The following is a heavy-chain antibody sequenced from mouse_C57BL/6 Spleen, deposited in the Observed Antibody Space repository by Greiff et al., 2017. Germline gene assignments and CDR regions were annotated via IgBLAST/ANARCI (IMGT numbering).Heavy chain of an antibody. CDR1: GYTFTSYW. Sequence: VQLQQPGAELVMPGASVKLSCKASGYTFTSYWMHWVKQRPGQGLEWIGEIDPSDGYTNYNQKFKGKSTLTVDKSSSTAYMQLSSLTTEDSAVYYCAKDYDSSSAWFAYWGQGTLVTVSA. V-gene: IGHV1-69*01. D-gene: IGHD1-1*01. J-gene: IGHJ3*01. CDR3: AKDYDSSSAWFAY. CDR2: IDPSDGYT.